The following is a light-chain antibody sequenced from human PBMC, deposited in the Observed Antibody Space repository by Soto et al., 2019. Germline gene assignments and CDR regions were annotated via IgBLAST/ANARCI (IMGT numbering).Light chain of an antibody. CDR1: QGISGA. Sequence: AIRLAQSPPSLSASLGGKVTIICRARQGISGALAWYQQKPGRAPTLLIYDASSLESGVPSRFSGSESGTDFTLTISSLQAEDFATYYCQQFHTYPVTSGQGT. J-gene: IGKJ5*01. V-gene: IGKV1-13*02. CDR2: DAS. CDR3: QQFHTYPVT.